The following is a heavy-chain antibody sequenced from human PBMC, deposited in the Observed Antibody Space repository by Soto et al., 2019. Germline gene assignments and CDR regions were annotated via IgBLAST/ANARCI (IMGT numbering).Heavy chain of an antibody. V-gene: IGHV3-23*01. D-gene: IGHD2-15*01. CDR3: ARDSGYCSRASVNHYLDY. Sequence: PGGSLRLSCAASGFTFSSYAMSWVRQAPGKGLEWVSAISGSGGSTYYADSVKGRFTISRDNSKNTLYLQMDGLRAEDTAVYYCARDSGYCSRASVNHYLDYWGQGTLVTVSS. J-gene: IGHJ4*01. CDR2: ISGSGGST. CDR1: GFTFSSYA.